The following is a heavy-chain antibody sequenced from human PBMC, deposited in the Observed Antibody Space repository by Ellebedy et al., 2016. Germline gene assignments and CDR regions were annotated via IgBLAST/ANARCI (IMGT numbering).Heavy chain of an antibody. J-gene: IGHJ3*02. D-gene: IGHD3-10*01. V-gene: IGHV4-59*12. CDR3: ARANYGSGSYLGAFDI. CDR1: GGSISSYY. CDR2: IYYSGST. Sequence: SETLSLXXTVSGGSISSYYWSWIRQPPGKGLEWIGYIYYSGSTNYNPSLKSRVTISVDTSKNQFSLKLSSVTAADTAVYYCARANYGSGSYLGAFDIWGQGTMVTVSS.